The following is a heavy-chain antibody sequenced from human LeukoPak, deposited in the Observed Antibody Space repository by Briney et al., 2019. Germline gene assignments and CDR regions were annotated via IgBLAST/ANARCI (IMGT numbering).Heavy chain of an antibody. J-gene: IGHJ4*02. CDR2: ISGSGGST. Sequence: GGSLRLSCAASGFTFSSYAMSWVRQAPGKGLEWVSAISGSGGSTYYADSVKGRFTISRDNSKNTLYLQMNSLRAEDTAVYYCAKDGGYGYGRTSVGYWGQGTLVTVSS. CDR1: GFTFSSYA. V-gene: IGHV3-23*01. D-gene: IGHD1-26*01. CDR3: AKDGGYGYGRTSVGY.